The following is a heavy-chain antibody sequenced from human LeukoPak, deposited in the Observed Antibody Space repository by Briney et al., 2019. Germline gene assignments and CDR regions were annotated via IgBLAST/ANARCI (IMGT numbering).Heavy chain of an antibody. J-gene: IGHJ5*02. V-gene: IGHV1-69*13. CDR2: IIPIFGTA. D-gene: IGHD2-2*01. CDR1: GGTFSSYA. Sequence: ASVKVSCKASGGTFSSYAISWVRQAPGQGLEWMGGIIPIFGTANYAQKFQGRVTITADESTSTAYMELSSLRSEDTAVYYCARSQEDCSSTGCYSWFDPWGQGTLVTVSS. CDR3: ARSQEDCSSTGCYSWFDP.